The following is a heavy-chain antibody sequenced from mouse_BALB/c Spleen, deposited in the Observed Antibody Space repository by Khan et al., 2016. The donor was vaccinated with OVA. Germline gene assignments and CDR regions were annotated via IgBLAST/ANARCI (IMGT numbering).Heavy chain of an antibody. CDR3: ARGNYYRYYIDY. CDR2: ISYSGVT. V-gene: IGHV3-2*02. D-gene: IGHD1-1*01. CDR1: GYSITSGYA. J-gene: IGHJ2*02. Sequence: VQLVESGPGLVKPSQSLSLTCTVTGYSITSGYAWNWIRQFPGNKLEWMGYISYSGVTSYTPSLKSRISITRDTSKNQFFLQLNSVTTEDTATYFCARGNYYRYYIDYWGQGTSLTVSS.